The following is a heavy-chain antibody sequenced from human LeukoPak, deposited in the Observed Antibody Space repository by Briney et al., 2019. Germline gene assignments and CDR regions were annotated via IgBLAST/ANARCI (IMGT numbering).Heavy chain of an antibody. Sequence: GRSLRLSWAASGFTFSSYSMNWVRQAPGKGLEWVSSISSSSYIYYADSVKGRFTISRDNAKNSLYLQMNSLRAEDTAVYYCARLDLSGYYPFDYWGQGTLVTVSS. CDR3: ARLDLSGYYPFDY. J-gene: IGHJ4*02. D-gene: IGHD3-22*01. CDR1: GFTFSSYS. CDR2: ISSSSYI. V-gene: IGHV3-21*01.